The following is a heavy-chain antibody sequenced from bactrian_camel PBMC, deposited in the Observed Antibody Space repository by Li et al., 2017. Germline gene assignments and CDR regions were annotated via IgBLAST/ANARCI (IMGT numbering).Heavy chain of an antibody. D-gene: IGHD2*01. CDR1: GFTFSDYA. V-gene: IGHV3S31*01. J-gene: IGHJ4*01. CDR3: TRGGVYYGFDN. Sequence: VQLVESGGGLVQPRGSLRLSCAASGFTFSDYAMTWVRQGPGKGLEWVSYIDTGGGTTYYADSVKGRFTISRDNAKNTLYLDLNTLKTDDTAMYHCTRGGVYYGFDNWGQGTQVTVS. CDR2: IDTGGGTT.